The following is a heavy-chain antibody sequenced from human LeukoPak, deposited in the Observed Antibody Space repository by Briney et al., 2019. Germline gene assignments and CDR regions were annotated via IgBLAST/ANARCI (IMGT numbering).Heavy chain of an antibody. CDR3: ASAGAQNYDSSGYYYRSLYYFDY. CDR2: IRYDGSNK. J-gene: IGHJ4*02. D-gene: IGHD3-22*01. V-gene: IGHV3-30*02. CDR1: GFTFSSYC. Sequence: GGSLRLSCAASGFTFSSYCMHWVRQAPGKGLEWVAFIRYDGSNKYYADSVKGRFTISRDNSKNTLYLQMNSLRAEDTAVYYCASAGAQNYDSSGYYYRSLYYFDYWGQGTLVTVSS.